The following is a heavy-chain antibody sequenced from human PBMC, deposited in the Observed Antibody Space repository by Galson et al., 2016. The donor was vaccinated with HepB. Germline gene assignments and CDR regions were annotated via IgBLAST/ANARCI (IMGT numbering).Heavy chain of an antibody. CDR3: ARDVAARPTYYYYMDV. V-gene: IGHV1-18*04. Sequence: SVKVSCKASGYIFASYGISWVRQAPGQGLEWMGWISTLNGKTNYPQKLQGRVTMTTDTSTTAAYMELRSLRSDDTAVYYCARDVAARPTYYYYMDVWGEGTTVALSS. J-gene: IGHJ6*03. CDR2: ISTLNGKT. CDR1: GYIFASYG. D-gene: IGHD6-6*01.